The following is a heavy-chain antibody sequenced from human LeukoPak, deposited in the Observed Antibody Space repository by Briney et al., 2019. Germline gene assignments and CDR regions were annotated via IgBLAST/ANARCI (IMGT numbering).Heavy chain of an antibody. CDR2: IYTSGST. CDR1: GGSISSYY. D-gene: IGHD3-22*01. CDR3: ARDRYYYDSSGYYQLDY. J-gene: IGHJ4*02. Sequence: PSETLSLTCTVSGGSISSYYWSWIRQPAGKGLEWIGRIYTSGSTNYNPSLKSRVTMSVDTSKNQFSLKLSSVAAADTAVYCCARDRYYYDSSGYYQLDYWGQGTLVTVSS. V-gene: IGHV4-4*07.